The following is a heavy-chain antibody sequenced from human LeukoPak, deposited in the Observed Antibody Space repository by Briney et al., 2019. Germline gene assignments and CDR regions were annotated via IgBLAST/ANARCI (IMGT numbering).Heavy chain of an antibody. CDR2: IYSDGST. J-gene: IGHJ1*01. V-gene: IGHV3-66*01. Sequence: GGSLRLSCAASGFTFSSNYMSWVRQAPGKGLEWVSIIYSDGSTYYADSVKGRFTISRDNSKNTQSLQMNSLRAEDTAVYYCAKDDDWGRYKHWGQGTLVTVSS. CDR1: GFTFSSNY. D-gene: IGHD3-16*01. CDR3: AKDDDWGRYKH.